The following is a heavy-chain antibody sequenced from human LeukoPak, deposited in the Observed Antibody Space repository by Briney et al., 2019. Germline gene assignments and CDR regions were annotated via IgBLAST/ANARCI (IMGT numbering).Heavy chain of an antibody. Sequence: SVKVSCKASGGTFSSYAISWVRQAPGQGLEWMGGIIPIFGTANYAQKFQGRVTITTDESTSTAYMELSSLRSEDTAVYYWARGIAAAGTHFYYYMDVWGKGTTVTVSS. CDR2: IIPIFGTA. CDR3: ARGIAAAGTHFYYYMDV. V-gene: IGHV1-69*05. J-gene: IGHJ6*03. D-gene: IGHD6-13*01. CDR1: GGTFSSYA.